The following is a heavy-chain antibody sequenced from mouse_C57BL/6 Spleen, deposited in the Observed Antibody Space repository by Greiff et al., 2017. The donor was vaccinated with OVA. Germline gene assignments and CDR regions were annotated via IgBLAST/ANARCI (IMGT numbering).Heavy chain of an antibody. CDR3: ARHWDYAMDY. D-gene: IGHD4-1*01. CDR2: ISNGGGST. Sequence: EVQLVESGGGLVQPGGSLKLSCAASGFTFSDYYMYWVRQTPEKRLEWVAYISNGGGSTYYPDTVKGRFTISRDNAKNTLYLQMSRLKSEDTAMYYCARHWDYAMDYWGQGTSVTVSS. J-gene: IGHJ4*01. V-gene: IGHV5-12*01. CDR1: GFTFSDYY.